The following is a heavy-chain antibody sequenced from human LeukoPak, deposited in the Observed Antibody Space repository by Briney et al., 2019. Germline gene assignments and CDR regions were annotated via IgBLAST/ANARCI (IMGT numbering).Heavy chain of an antibody. D-gene: IGHD5-18*01. Sequence: GGSLRLSCAASGFIFGNYGMHWVRQAPGKGLEWVAVVSDDGSTKYYAESVKGRLTISRDNSKNTLYLQMNSLRAEDTAVYYCARAIRGYSYVLDYWGQGTLVTVSS. J-gene: IGHJ4*02. CDR1: GFIFGNYG. CDR2: VSDDGSTK. CDR3: ARAIRGYSYVLDY. V-gene: IGHV3-30*03.